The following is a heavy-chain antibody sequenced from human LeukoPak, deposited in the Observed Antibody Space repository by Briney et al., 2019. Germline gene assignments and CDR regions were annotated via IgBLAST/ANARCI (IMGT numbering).Heavy chain of an antibody. CDR1: GFAFSSYS. J-gene: IGHJ4*02. CDR2: ISSSSSCI. CDR3: ARDLTGSRTFDY. D-gene: IGHD1-26*01. V-gene: IGHV3-21*01. Sequence: GGSLRLSCAASASGFAFSSYSMDWVRQAPGKGLEWVSSISSSSSCIYYADSLKGRFTISRDNAKNSLYLQMNSLRAEDTAVYYCARDLTGSRTFDYWGQGTLVTVSS.